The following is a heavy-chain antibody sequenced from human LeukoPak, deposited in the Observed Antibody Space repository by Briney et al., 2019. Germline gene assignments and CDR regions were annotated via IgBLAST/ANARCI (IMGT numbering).Heavy chain of an antibody. D-gene: IGHD5-18*01. CDR1: GDSFSSNSAA. Sequence: SQTLSLTCAISGDSFSSNSAAWNWIRQSPSRGLEWLGRTFYRSKWFNDYGVSVKGRISINADTSKNQFSLQLNSVTPEDTAVYYCVRGGYNYALFFDYWGQGALVTVSS. V-gene: IGHV6-1*01. CDR2: TFYRSKWFN. CDR3: VRGGYNYALFFDY. J-gene: IGHJ4*02.